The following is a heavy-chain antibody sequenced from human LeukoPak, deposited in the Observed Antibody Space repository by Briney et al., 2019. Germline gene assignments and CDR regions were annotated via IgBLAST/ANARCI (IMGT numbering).Heavy chain of an antibody. J-gene: IGHJ4*02. Sequence: GGSLRLSCAASGFTFSSYSMNWVRQAPGKGLEWVAHIKQDGSEKYYVDSVKGRFTISRDNAKNSLWLQMNGLRADDTAVYYCVRIYNDNNSGYRPFDFWGRGTLVTVSS. CDR3: VRIYNDNNSGYRPFDF. CDR1: GFTFSSYS. D-gene: IGHD3-22*01. V-gene: IGHV3-7*01. CDR2: IKQDGSEK.